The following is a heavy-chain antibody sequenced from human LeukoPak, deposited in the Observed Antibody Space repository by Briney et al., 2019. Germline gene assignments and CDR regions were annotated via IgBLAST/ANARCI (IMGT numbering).Heavy chain of an antibody. CDR2: ISYDGSNK. Sequence: GRSLRLSCAASGFTFSSYGMHWVRQAPGKGLEWVAVISYDGSNKYYADSVKGRFTISRDNSKNTLYLQMNSLRAEDTAVYYCARDAPDYDILTGYYIPPIDYWGQGTLVTVSS. D-gene: IGHD3-9*01. CDR1: GFTFSSYG. V-gene: IGHV3-30*03. J-gene: IGHJ4*02. CDR3: ARDAPDYDILTGYYIPPIDY.